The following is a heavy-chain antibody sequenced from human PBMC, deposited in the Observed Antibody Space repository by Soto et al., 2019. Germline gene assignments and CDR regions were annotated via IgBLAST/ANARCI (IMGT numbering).Heavy chain of an antibody. Sequence: GESLKISCKDSGYSFTNYWIGWVRQMPGKGLEWMGIIYPGDSDTRYSPSFQGQITISADKSISTAYLQWSSLKASDTAMYYCARQGFYGSGSMGWFDPWGQGTLVTVSS. CDR1: GYSFTNYW. J-gene: IGHJ5*02. CDR2: IYPGDSDT. CDR3: ARQGFYGSGSMGWFDP. D-gene: IGHD3-10*01. V-gene: IGHV5-51*01.